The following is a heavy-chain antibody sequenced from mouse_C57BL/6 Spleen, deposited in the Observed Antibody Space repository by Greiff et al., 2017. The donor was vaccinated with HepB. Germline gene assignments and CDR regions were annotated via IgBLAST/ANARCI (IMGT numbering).Heavy chain of an antibody. V-gene: IGHV5-16*01. CDR1: GFTFSDYY. D-gene: IGHD2-4*01. Sequence: EVQLVESEGGLVQPGSSMKLSCTASGFTFSDYYMAWVRQVPEKGLEWVANINYDGSSTYYLDSLKSRFIISRDNAKNILYLQMSSLKSEDTATYYCARGGLRDYFDYWGQGTTLTVSS. CDR3: ARGGLRDYFDY. CDR2: INYDGSST. J-gene: IGHJ2*01.